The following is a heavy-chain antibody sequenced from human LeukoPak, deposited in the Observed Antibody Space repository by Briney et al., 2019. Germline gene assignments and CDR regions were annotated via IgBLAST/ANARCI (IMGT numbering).Heavy chain of an antibody. CDR3: ARRSAGQWFGELSYYFDY. V-gene: IGHV4-34*01. J-gene: IGHJ4*02. CDR2: INHSGST. Sequence: SETLSLTCAVYGGSFSGYYWSWIRQPPGKGLEWIGKINHSGSTNYNPSLKSRVTISVDTSKNQFSLKLSSVTAADTAVYYCARRSAGQWFGELSYYFDYWGQGTLVTVSS. D-gene: IGHD3-10*01. CDR1: GGSFSGYY.